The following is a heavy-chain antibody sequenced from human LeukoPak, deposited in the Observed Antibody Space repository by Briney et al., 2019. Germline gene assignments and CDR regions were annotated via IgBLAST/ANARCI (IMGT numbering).Heavy chain of an antibody. CDR1: GFTFDDYA. D-gene: IGHD2-2*01. CDR3: AKDINQAVVPAATFDY. CDR2: ISWNSGSI. J-gene: IGHJ4*02. Sequence: GRSLRLSCAASGFTFDDYAMHWVRQAPGKGLEWVSGISWNSGSIGYADSVKGRFTISRDNAKNSLYLQMNSLRAGDTALYYCAKDINQAVVPAATFDYWGQGTLVTVSS. V-gene: IGHV3-9*01.